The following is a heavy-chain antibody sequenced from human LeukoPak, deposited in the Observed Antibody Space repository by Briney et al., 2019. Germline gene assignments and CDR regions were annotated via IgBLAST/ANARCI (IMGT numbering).Heavy chain of an antibody. D-gene: IGHD2-2*01. CDR2: ISSSSSYI. CDR1: GFTFSSYS. J-gene: IGHJ4*02. Sequence: GGSLRLSCAASGFTFSSYSMNWVRQAPGKGLEWVSSISSSSSYIYYADSVKGRFTISRDNAKNSLYLRMNSLRAEDTAVYYCARDTGYCSSTSCPNVDWGQGTLVTVSS. V-gene: IGHV3-21*01. CDR3: ARDTGYCSSTSCPNVD.